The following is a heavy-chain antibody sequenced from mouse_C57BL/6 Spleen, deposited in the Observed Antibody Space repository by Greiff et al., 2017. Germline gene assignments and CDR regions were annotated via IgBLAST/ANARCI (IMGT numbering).Heavy chain of an antibody. Sequence: VQLKQSGPELVKPGASVKMSCKASGYTFTDYNMHWVKQGHGKSLEWIGYINPNNGGTSYNQKFKGKATLTVNKSSSTAYMELRSLTSEDSAVYYCARRYDYGTRYYFDYWGQGTTLTVSS. CDR3: ARRYDYGTRYYFDY. J-gene: IGHJ2*01. CDR1: GYTFTDYN. V-gene: IGHV1-22*01. CDR2: INPNNGGT. D-gene: IGHD2-4*01.